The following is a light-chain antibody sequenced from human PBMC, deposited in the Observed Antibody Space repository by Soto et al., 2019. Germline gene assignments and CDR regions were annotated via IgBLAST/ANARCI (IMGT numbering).Light chain of an antibody. CDR2: KVS. Sequence: DVVMTQSPLSLPVTLGQPASISCRSSQSLVYSDGNTYLNWFQQRPGQSPRRLIYKVSIRDSGDPARFSGSVCGVDLRLKISRVEAQDVGVWASMQGTRFSPGTKVDIK. CDR3: MQGTR. J-gene: IGKJ3*01. CDR1: QSLVYSDGNTY. V-gene: IGKV2-30*01.